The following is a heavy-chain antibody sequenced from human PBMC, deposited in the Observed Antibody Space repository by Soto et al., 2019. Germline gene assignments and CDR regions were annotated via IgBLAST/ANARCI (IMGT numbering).Heavy chain of an antibody. J-gene: IGHJ4*02. V-gene: IGHV3-11*01. Sequence: QVQLVESGGGLVKPGGSLRLSCTASGFTFSDYYMSWIRQAPGKGLEWVSYIGSSDDIIFYADSVKGRFTISRDNAHNSLYLQVNSLRAEDTAVYYCARYLGYYDSSGYFDYWGQGTLVTVSS. CDR2: IGSSDDII. CDR3: ARYLGYYDSSGYFDY. D-gene: IGHD3-22*01. CDR1: GFTFSDYY.